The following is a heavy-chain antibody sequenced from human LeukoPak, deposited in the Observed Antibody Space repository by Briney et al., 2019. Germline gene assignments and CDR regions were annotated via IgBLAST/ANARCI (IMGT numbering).Heavy chain of an antibody. J-gene: IGHJ4*02. Sequence: SETLSLTCTVSGGSISSYYWSWIRQPPGKGLEWIGYIYYSGSTNYNPSLKSRVTISVDTSKNQFSLKFSSVTAADTAVYYCARGDGDNWAPWYWGQGTLVTVSS. D-gene: IGHD5-24*01. CDR2: IYYSGST. V-gene: IGHV4-59*01. CDR3: ARGDGDNWAPWY. CDR1: GGSISSYY.